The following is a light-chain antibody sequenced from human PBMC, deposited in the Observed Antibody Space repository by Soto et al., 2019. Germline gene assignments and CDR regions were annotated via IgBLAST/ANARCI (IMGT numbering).Light chain of an antibody. Sequence: QSVLTQPASVSGSPGQSITISCTGTSSDVGSYNLVSWYQQHPGKAPKLMIYEGSKRPSGVSNRFSASKSGDTASLTISGLQAEDEADYYCCSYAGDNTVLFGGGTKLTV. CDR2: EGS. J-gene: IGLJ3*02. CDR3: CSYAGDNTVL. V-gene: IGLV2-23*01. CDR1: SSDVGSYNL.